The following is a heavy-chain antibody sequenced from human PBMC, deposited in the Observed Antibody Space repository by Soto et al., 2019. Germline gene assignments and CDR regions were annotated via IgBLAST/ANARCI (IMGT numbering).Heavy chain of an antibody. D-gene: IGHD3-16*01. CDR3: AMVDNYVTPTPQDV. J-gene: IGHJ6*02. V-gene: IGHV1-18*01. CDR2: ISPYTGNT. CDR1: GYIFVNYG. Sequence: QVQLVQSGDEVKKPGASVKVYCKASGYIFVNYGIALVRQAPGQGLEWLGWISPYTGNTHYASKVQGRLTLTTDTSTSTAFMDLGSLTSADTAVYYCAMVDNYVTPTPQDVWGQGTTVTVSS.